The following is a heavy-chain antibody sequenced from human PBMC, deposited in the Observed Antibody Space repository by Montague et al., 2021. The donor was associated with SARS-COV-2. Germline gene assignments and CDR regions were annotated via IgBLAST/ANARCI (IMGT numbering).Heavy chain of an antibody. CDR2: IFGSGAGT. CDR3: AKNGGSGSLVYWYFDL. CDR1: GFPFNTYT. D-gene: IGHD2-8*01. Sequence: SLRLSCAASGFPFNTYTMTWVRQAPGKGLEWVSSIFGSGAGTYYADSXXGRFTISRDNSKNTLYLQLHGLRAEDTAVYYCAKNGGSGSLVYWYFDLWGRGTPVAVSS. V-gene: IGHV3-23*01. J-gene: IGHJ2*01.